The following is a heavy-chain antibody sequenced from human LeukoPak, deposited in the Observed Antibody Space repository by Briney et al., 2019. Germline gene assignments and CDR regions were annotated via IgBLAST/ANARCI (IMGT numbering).Heavy chain of an antibody. Sequence: QPGGSLRLSCAASGFTFSSYAMSWVRQAPGKGLEWVSVIAGGGSSTYYADSVKGRFTISRDNSKNTLYLQMNSLRVEDTAVYYCVKDPDPRYCSSTSCSPIWGQGTMVTVSS. CDR1: GFTFSSYA. V-gene: IGHV3-23*01. CDR3: VKDPDPRYCSSTSCSPI. CDR2: IAGGGSST. D-gene: IGHD2-2*01. J-gene: IGHJ3*02.